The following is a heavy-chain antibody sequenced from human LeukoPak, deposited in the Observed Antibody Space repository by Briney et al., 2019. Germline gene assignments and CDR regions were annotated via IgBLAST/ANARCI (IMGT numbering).Heavy chain of an antibody. V-gene: IGHV4-38-2*02. CDR2: IYHSGST. D-gene: IGHD3-22*01. CDR3: ARANYYYDSSEPGYAFDI. Sequence: SETLSLTCTVSGYSISSGYYWGWIRQPPGKGLEWIGSIYHSGSTYYNPSLKSRVTISVDTSKNQFSLKLSSVTAADTAVYYCARANYYYDSSEPGYAFDIWGQGTMVTVSS. CDR1: GYSISSGYY. J-gene: IGHJ3*02.